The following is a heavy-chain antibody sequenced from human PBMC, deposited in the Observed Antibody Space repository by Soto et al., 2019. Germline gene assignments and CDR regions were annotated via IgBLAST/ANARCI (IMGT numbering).Heavy chain of an antibody. D-gene: IGHD3-22*01. V-gene: IGHV3-74*01. CDR1: GVSISSYW. Sequence: PKRDPCAAAGVSISSYWMHWVRKAPGKGLVWVSRINSDGSRTTYADSVKGRFTISRDNAKNMLHLQMNSLRAEDTAVYYCARALTYYYDIDYWGQGTLVTVSS. CDR2: INSDGSRT. CDR3: ARALTYYYDIDY. J-gene: IGHJ4*02.